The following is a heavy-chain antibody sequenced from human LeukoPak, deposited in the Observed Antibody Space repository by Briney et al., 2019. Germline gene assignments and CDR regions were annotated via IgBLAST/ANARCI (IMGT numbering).Heavy chain of an antibody. V-gene: IGHV3-30*03. CDR3: ARDNAAAAGMGY. CDR2: ISYDGSNK. D-gene: IGHD6-13*01. J-gene: IGHJ4*02. Sequence: GRSLRLSCAASGFTFSSYGMHWVRQAPGKGLEWVAVISYDGSNKYYADSVKGRFTISRDNSKNTLYLQMNSLRAEDTAVYYCARDNAAAAGMGYWGQGTLVTVSS. CDR1: GFTFSSYG.